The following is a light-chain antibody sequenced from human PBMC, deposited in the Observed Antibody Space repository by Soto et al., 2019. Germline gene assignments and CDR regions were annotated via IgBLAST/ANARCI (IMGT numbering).Light chain of an antibody. CDR1: QSVGISY. CDR3: QQYGSSPWT. V-gene: IGKV3-20*01. Sequence: EILLTQSPGTLSLSPGERATLSCRASQSVGISYLAWYQQKPGQAPRLLIYGASSRATGIPDRFSGSGSGTDFTLTISRLEPEDFAVYYCQQYGSSPWTFGQGTKVEIK. CDR2: GAS. J-gene: IGKJ1*01.